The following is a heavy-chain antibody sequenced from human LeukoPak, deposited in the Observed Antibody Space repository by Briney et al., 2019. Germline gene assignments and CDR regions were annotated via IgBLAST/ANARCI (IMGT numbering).Heavy chain of an antibody. CDR1: GYTFTGYY. CDR2: INPNSGGT. Sequence: ASVKVSCKASGYTFTGYYMHWVRQAPGQGLEWMGRINPNSGGTNYAQKFQGRVTMTRDTSISTVYMELSRLRSDDTAVYYCARRGPPAYSGSYYVDYWGQGTLVTVSS. CDR3: ARRGPPAYSGSYYVDY. J-gene: IGHJ4*02. D-gene: IGHD1-26*01. V-gene: IGHV1-2*06.